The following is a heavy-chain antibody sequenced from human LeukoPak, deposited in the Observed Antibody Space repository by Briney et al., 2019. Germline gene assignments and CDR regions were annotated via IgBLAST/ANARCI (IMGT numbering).Heavy chain of an antibody. V-gene: IGHV4-34*12. D-gene: IGHD5-12*01. Sequence: PSDTLSLTCAVDGESLNYYYWSWIRQSPEKGLEWIGEVFDGKTTNYNPSLKSRVTISAVTSSNQFSLNLKSVTAADTAVYYCASGAWATRLQYWAQGTLVIVSS. J-gene: IGHJ4*01. CDR2: VFDGKTT. CDR3: ASGAWATRLQY. CDR1: GESLNYYY.